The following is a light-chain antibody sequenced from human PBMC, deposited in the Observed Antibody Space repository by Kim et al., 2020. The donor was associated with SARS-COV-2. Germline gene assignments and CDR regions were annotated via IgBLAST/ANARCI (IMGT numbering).Light chain of an antibody. Sequence: SYELTQPPSVSVSPGQTARITCSGDALPKTYASWYQQKSGQAPVLVIYEDKNRPSGIPERFSGSISGTLATLTITGAQVEDEADYYCSSSDNSGNHRGIFGGGTKVTVL. V-gene: IGLV3-10*01. J-gene: IGLJ2*01. CDR2: EDK. CDR1: ALPKTY. CDR3: SSSDNSGNHRGI.